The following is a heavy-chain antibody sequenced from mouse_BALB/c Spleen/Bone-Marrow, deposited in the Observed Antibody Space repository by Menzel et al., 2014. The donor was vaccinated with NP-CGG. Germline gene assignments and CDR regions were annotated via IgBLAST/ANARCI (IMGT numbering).Heavy chain of an antibody. CDR2: IWAGGST. J-gene: IGHJ3*01. Sequence: QVQLQQSGPGLVAPSQSLSITCTVSGFSLTSYGVHWVRQPPGKGLEWLGVIWAGGSTNYNSALMSRLSISKDNSKSQVFLKMNSLQTDDPAMYYCARDRGPPYWGQGTLVTVSA. CDR1: GFSLTSYG. CDR3: ARDRGPPY. D-gene: IGHD3-1*01. V-gene: IGHV2-9*02.